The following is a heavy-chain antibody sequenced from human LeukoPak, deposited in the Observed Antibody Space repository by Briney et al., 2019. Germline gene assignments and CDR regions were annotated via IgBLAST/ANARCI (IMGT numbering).Heavy chain of an antibody. D-gene: IGHD3-22*01. CDR1: GGSISSYY. Sequence: PSETLSLTCTVAGGSISSYYWSWIRQPPGKGLEWIGYIYYSGSTNYNPSLKSRVTISVDTSKNQFSLKLSSVTAADTAVYYCARHMDYYDSSGYYYRWYFDLWGRGTLVTVSS. J-gene: IGHJ2*01. CDR3: ARHMDYYDSSGYYYRWYFDL. V-gene: IGHV4-59*08. CDR2: IYYSGST.